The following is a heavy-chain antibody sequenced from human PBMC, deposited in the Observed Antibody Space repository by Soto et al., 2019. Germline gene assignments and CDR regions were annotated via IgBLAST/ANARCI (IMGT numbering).Heavy chain of an antibody. CDR1: GYTFTNYG. D-gene: IGHD2-15*01. CDR3: SILPSYLPGDY. V-gene: IGHV1-18*01. J-gene: IGHJ4*02. Sequence: QIQLVQSGPEVKNPGASVKVSCKTSGYTFTNYGFIWVRQVPRQGLELMGWISAYNGDTKVPQKFQGRLTLYTVTTTSTASMELRSLRSDATAGSYCSILPSYLPGDYGCQGTLVTFSS. CDR2: ISAYNGDT.